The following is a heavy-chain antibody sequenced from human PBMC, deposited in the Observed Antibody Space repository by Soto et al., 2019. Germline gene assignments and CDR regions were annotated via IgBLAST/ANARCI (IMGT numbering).Heavy chain of an antibody. V-gene: IGHV1-69*13. D-gene: IGHD2-21*02. CDR1: GGTFSSYA. CDR3: ARDNQPLLRNYYFDY. J-gene: IGHJ4*02. CDR2: IIPIFGTA. Sequence: SVKVSCKASGGTFSSYAISWVRQAPGQGLEWMGGIIPIFGTANYAQKFQGRVTITADESTGTAYMELSSLRSEDTAVYYCARDNQPLLRNYYFDYWGQGTLVTVSS.